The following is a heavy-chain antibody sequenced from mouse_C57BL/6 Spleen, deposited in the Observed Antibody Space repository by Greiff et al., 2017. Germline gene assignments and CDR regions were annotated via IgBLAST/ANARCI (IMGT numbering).Heavy chain of an antibody. D-gene: IGHD2-3*01. CDR3: ARTKVYDGYSDY. J-gene: IGHJ2*01. V-gene: IGHV1-80*01. Sequence: QVQLKQSGAELVKPGASVKISCKASGYAFSSYWMNWVKQRPGKGLEWIGQIYPGDGDTNYNGKFKGKATLTADKSSSTAYMQLSSLTSEDTAIYYCARTKVYDGYSDYWGQGTTLTVSS. CDR1: GYAFSSYW. CDR2: IYPGDGDT.